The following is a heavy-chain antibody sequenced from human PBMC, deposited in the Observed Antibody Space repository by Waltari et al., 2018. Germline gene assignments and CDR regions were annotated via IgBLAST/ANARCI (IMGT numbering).Heavy chain of an antibody. CDR1: GFTFSSYS. Sequence: EVELVGAGGGLVKPGGSLRLPGAASGFTFSSYSMNWVRQAPGKGLEWVSSISRISSYIYYADSVKGRFTISRDNAKNSLYLQMNSLRAEDTAVYYCAREDYDSSGQDYWGQGTLVTVSS. CDR3: AREDYDSSGQDY. V-gene: IGHV3-21*01. CDR2: ISRISSYI. D-gene: IGHD3-22*01. J-gene: IGHJ4*02.